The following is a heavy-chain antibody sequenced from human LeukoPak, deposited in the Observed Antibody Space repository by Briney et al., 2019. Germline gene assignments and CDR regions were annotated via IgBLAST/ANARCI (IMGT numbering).Heavy chain of an antibody. Sequence: PGGSLRLSCAASGFTVSNSYMNWVRQAPGKGLEWVSLIYGGGSTSYADSVKGRFTISRDNSKNTLFLQMNSLRAEDTAIYYCARGPTAVPNNWGQGTLVTVSS. D-gene: IGHD6-19*01. CDR1: GFTVSNSY. J-gene: IGHJ4*02. CDR2: IYGGGST. V-gene: IGHV3-53*01. CDR3: ARGPTAVPNN.